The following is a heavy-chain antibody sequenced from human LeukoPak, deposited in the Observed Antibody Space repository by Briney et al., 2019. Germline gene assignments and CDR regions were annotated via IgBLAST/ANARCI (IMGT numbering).Heavy chain of an antibody. V-gene: IGHV4-59*01. D-gene: IGHD3-22*01. J-gene: IGHJ3*02. CDR3: ARDLIDEYYDSI. CDR2: LYSSGNT. CDR1: GDSISSYY. Sequence: SETLSLTCTVSGDSISSYYWTWIRQPPGKGLEWLGYLYSSGNTNYNPSLKSRVTMSVDTSKNQFSLRLTSVTAADTAVYYCARDLIDEYYDSIWGQGTMVTVSS.